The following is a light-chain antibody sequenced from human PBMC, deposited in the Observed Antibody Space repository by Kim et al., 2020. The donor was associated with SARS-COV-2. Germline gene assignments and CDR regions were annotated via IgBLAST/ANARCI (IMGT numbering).Light chain of an antibody. Sequence: EIVLTQSPGTLSLSPGERATLSCRASQNLWNSYLAWFQQKPGQAPRLLIYGASKRATGIPDRFSGSGSGTDFTLSISRLEREDFAVYYCQQYDSSPKTFGHGTKLEIK. V-gene: IGKV3-20*01. CDR1: QNLWNSY. CDR2: GAS. CDR3: QQYDSSPKT. J-gene: IGKJ2*01.